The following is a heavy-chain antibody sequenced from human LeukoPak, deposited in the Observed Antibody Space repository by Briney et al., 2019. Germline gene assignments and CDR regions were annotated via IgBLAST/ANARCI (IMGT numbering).Heavy chain of an antibody. Sequence: ASVKVSCKASGYTFTDYYIHWVRQAPGQGLEWMGRINPNSGGTNYAQKFQGRVTMTRDTSISTAYLELSSLRSDDTAVYYCARDNSQVRFGDNWFDPWGQGTLVTVSS. CDR2: INPNSGGT. V-gene: IGHV1-2*06. D-gene: IGHD3-10*01. J-gene: IGHJ5*02. CDR3: ARDNSQVRFGDNWFDP. CDR1: GYTFTDYY.